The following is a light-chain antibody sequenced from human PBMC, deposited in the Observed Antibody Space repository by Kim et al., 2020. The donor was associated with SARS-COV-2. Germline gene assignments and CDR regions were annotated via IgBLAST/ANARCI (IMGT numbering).Light chain of an antibody. V-gene: IGKV1-17*01. CDR1: QEMRND. J-gene: IGKJ5*01. Sequence: AAVGDRGTITCRASQEMRNDLGWYQQNAGRAPKRLIYGASSLQSGVPSRFSGSGSGTEFTLTISSLQPEDFATYFCLQHNTYPITFGQGTRLEIK. CDR3: LQHNTYPIT. CDR2: GAS.